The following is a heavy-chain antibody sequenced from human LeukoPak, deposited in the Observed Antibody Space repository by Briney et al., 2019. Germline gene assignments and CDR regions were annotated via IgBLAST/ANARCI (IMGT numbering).Heavy chain of an antibody. CDR3: ARNDILTGHYYYYMDV. J-gene: IGHJ6*03. CDR1: GYTFTSYY. CDR2: ISAYNGNT. D-gene: IGHD3-9*01. Sequence: ASVKVSCKASGYTFTSYYMHWVRQAPGQGLEWMGWISAYNGNTNYAQKLQGRVTMTTDTSTSTAYMELRSLRSDDTAVYYCARNDILTGHYYYYMDVWGKGTTVTVSS. V-gene: IGHV1-18*04.